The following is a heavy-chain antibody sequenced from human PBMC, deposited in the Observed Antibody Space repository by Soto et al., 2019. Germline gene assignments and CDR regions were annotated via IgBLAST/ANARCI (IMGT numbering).Heavy chain of an antibody. J-gene: IGHJ2*01. D-gene: IGHD6-13*01. CDR3: ARDKGWAAGSHWYFDL. Sequence: EVQLVESGGGLVKPGGSLRLSCAASGFTFSSYSMNWVRQAPGKGLEWVSSISSSSSYIYYADSVKGRFTISRDNAKNSLYLQMNSLRAEDTAVYYCARDKGWAAGSHWYFDLWGRGTLVTVSS. CDR1: GFTFSSYS. V-gene: IGHV3-21*01. CDR2: ISSSSSYI.